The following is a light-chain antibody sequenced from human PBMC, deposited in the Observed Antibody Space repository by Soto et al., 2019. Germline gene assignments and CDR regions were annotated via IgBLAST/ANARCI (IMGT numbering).Light chain of an antibody. J-gene: IGKJ4*01. Sequence: EIEMTQSPATLSVSPGERATLSCRASQSVSSNLAWYQQKPGQAPRLLIYGASTRATGIPARFSGSGSGTEFTLTISSLQSEDFAVYYCQQHNNWPPLTFGGGTKVEIK. CDR1: QSVSSN. V-gene: IGKV3-15*01. CDR3: QQHNNWPPLT. CDR2: GAS.